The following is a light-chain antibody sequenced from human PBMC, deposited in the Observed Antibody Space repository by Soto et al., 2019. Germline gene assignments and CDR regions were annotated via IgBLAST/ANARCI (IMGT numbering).Light chain of an antibody. J-gene: IGKJ4*01. CDR1: QGISSY. CDR2: AAS. V-gene: IGKV1-9*01. CDR3: QQLNSYPLT. Sequence: IQLTQSPSSLSASVGDRVTITCRASQGISSYLAWYQQKPGKAPKLLIYAASTLQSGVPSRFSGSGSGTDFTLTISSLQPEDFATDYCQQLNSYPLTFGGATKVDIK.